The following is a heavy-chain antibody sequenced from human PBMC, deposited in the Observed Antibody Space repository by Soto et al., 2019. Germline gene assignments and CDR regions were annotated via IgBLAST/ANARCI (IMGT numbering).Heavy chain of an antibody. D-gene: IGHD1-26*01. V-gene: IGHV4-61*01. CDR3: ARVYSGSYFSLRGNWFDP. Sequence: ASETLSLTCTVSGGSVSSGSYYWSWIRQPPGKGLEWIGYIYYSGSTNYNPSLKSRVTISVDTSKNQFSLKLSSVTAADTAVYYCARVYSGSYFSLRGNWFDPWGQGTLVTVSS. J-gene: IGHJ5*02. CDR2: IYYSGST. CDR1: GGSVSSGSYY.